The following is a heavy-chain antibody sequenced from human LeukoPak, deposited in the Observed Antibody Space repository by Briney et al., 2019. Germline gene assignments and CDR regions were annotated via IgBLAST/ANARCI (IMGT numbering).Heavy chain of an antibody. Sequence: GGSLRLSCAASGFIFSRYEMNWVRQAPGKGLEWISYITSSGSTKFYADSVKGRFTISRDNAKSSLSLQMNSLTAADTGVYFCARGASGGTWSYFDFWGQGSLVTVSS. CDR2: ITSSGSTK. CDR1: GFIFSRYE. D-gene: IGHD6-13*01. V-gene: IGHV3-48*03. J-gene: IGHJ4*02. CDR3: ARGASGGTWSYFDF.